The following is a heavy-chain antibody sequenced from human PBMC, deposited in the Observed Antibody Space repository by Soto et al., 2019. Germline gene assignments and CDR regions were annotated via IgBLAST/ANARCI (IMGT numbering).Heavy chain of an antibody. J-gene: IGHJ4*02. CDR1: GGSSSSYY. CDR2: IYYSAST. D-gene: IGHD6-13*01. V-gene: IGHV4-59*01. CDR3: ARSRSDPKIAAAGYDY. Sequence: PSETLSLTCTASGGSSSSYYWSWILHPPGKGLEWIGYIYYSASTNYNPSLKSRVTISVDTSKNQFSLKLSSVTAADTAVYYCARSRSDPKIAAAGYDYWGQLPLGTVSS.